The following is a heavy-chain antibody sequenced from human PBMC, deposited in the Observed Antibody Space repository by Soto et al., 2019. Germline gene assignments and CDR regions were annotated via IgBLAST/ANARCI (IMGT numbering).Heavy chain of an antibody. CDR1: SGSINSSDG. Sequence: PSETLSLTCAVSSGSINSSDGWSWVRQPPGKGLEWIGEIYLSGSTSYNPSLKSRVTISVDKSKNEFSLKLSSVTAADTAVYYCARDSGAGSYAKDCFDIWGPGTMVTVS. D-gene: IGHD3-10*01. CDR2: IYLSGST. J-gene: IGHJ3*02. CDR3: ARDSGAGSYAKDCFDI. V-gene: IGHV4-4*02.